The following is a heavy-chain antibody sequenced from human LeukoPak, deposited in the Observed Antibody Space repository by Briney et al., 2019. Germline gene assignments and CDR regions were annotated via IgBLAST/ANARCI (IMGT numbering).Heavy chain of an antibody. CDR2: IYPGDSDT. D-gene: IGHD5-24*01. Sequence: GESLKISCKGSGYSFTSYWICSGRHRPGKSPEWMGIIYPGDSDTKYTPSLQGDVTISDDTSISAAYLQWSRLKASDTAMYYCARHLKRWQLFDYWGQGTLVTVSS. J-gene: IGHJ4*02. V-gene: IGHV5-51*01. CDR1: GYSFTSYW. CDR3: ARHLKRWQLFDY.